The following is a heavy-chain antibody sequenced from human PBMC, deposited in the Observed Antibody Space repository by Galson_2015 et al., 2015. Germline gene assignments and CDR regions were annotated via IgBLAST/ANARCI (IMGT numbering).Heavy chain of an antibody. V-gene: IGHV1-69*04. CDR3: VVDTAMVTGY. J-gene: IGHJ4*02. D-gene: IGHD5-18*01. Sequence: SVKVSCKASGGTFSSYAVSWVRQAPGQGLEWIGRIIPILGIANYAQKFQGRVTITADKSTSTAYMELSSLRSEDTAVYYCVVDTAMVTGYWGQGTLVTVSS. CDR2: IIPILGIA. CDR1: GGTFSSYA.